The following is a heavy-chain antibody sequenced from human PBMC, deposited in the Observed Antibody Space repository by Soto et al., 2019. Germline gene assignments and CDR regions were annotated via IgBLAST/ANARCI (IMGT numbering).Heavy chain of an antibody. J-gene: IGHJ4*02. CDR2: ISSSGSDT. D-gene: IGHD5-12*01. V-gene: IGHV3-23*01. Sequence: GPSLILCCAASGFTFISYVTGSVRQAPGRGLEWVSGISSSGSDTYYADSVKGRFTISRDNSKNTLYLQMNSLRVEDTAVYYCAKDPRGPDYWGQGTLVTVSS. CDR3: AKDPRGPDY. CDR1: GFTFISYV.